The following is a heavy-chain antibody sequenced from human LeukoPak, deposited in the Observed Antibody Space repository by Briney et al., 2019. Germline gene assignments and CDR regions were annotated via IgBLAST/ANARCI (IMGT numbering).Heavy chain of an antibody. D-gene: IGHD1-26*01. V-gene: IGHV3-21*01. CDR3: ARSRSEWELHDAFDI. CDR1: GFSFSRYW. CDR2: ISSSSSYI. J-gene: IGHJ3*02. Sequence: PGGSLRLSCAASGFSFSRYWMSWVRQAPGKGLEWVSSISSSSSYIYYADSVKGRFTISRDNAKNSLYLQMNSLRAEDTAVYYCARSRSEWELHDAFDIWGQGTMVTVSS.